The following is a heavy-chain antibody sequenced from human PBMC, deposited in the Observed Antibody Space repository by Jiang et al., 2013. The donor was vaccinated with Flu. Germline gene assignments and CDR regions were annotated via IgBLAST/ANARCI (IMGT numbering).Heavy chain of an antibody. CDR3: ASQHWDHGVGSYYMSH. Sequence: GGSIISEKSYWGWIRQPPGKGLEWIGSIYYSGTTYYNPSLKSRVTMSVDTSKKQFSLRLTSVSAADTAVYYCASQHWDHGVGSYYMSHWGQGALVTVSS. J-gene: IGHJ4*02. D-gene: IGHD3-10*01. V-gene: IGHV4-39*07. CDR1: GGSIISEKSY. CDR2: IYYSGTT.